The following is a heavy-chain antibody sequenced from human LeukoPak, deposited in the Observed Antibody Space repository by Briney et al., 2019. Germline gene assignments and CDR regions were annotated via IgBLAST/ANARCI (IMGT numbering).Heavy chain of an antibody. D-gene: IGHD4-23*01. CDR3: ARGSRWFDY. CDR2: IGGSVGRT. J-gene: IGHJ4*02. V-gene: IGHV3-23*01. CDR1: GFTFSDYG. Sequence: GGSLRLSCAASGFTFSDYGMSWVRQAPGKGLEWVSSIGGSVGRTYYADSVKGRFTISRDNAKNSLYLQMNSLRAEDTAVYYCARGSRWFDYWGQGTLVTVSS.